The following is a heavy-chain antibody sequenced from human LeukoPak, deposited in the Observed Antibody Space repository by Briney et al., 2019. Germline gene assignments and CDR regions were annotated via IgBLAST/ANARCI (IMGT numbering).Heavy chain of an antibody. CDR2: IYPGDSDT. D-gene: IGHD4-23*01. CDR1: EYSFTSYW. J-gene: IGHJ3*02. CDR3: ARSTTVENDAFDI. V-gene: IGHV5-51*01. Sequence: GESLKISCKGSEYSFTSYWIGWVRQMPGKGLEWMGIIYPGDSDTRYSPSFQGQVTISADKSISTAYLQWSSLKASDTAMYYCARSTTVENDAFDIWGQGTMVTVSS.